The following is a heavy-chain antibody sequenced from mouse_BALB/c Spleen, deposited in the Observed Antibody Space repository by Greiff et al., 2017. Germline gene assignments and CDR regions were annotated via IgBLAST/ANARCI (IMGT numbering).Heavy chain of an antibody. J-gene: IGHJ3*01. Sequence: EVQRVESGGGLVQPGGSRKLSCAASGFTFSSFGMHWVRQAPEKGLEWVAYISSGSSTIYYADTVKGRFTISRDNPKNTLFLQMTSLRSEDTAMYYCALGSSSWFAYWGQGTLVTVSA. CDR2: ISSGSSTI. CDR1: GFTFSSFG. CDR3: ALGSSSWFAY. V-gene: IGHV5-17*02. D-gene: IGHD1-1*01.